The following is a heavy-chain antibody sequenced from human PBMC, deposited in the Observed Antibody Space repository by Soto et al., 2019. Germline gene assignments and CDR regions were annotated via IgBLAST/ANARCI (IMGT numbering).Heavy chain of an antibody. D-gene: IGHD6-19*01. V-gene: IGHV1-69*13. CDR2: IIPIFGTA. CDR3: ARDSEGYSSGWSTDDAFDI. CDR1: GGTFSSYA. Sequence: GASVKVSCKASGGTFSSYAISWVRQAPGQGLEWMGGIIPIFGTANYAQKFQGRVTITADESTSTAYMELSSLRSEDTAVYYCARDSEGYSSGWSTDDAFDIWGQGTMVTVSS. J-gene: IGHJ3*02.